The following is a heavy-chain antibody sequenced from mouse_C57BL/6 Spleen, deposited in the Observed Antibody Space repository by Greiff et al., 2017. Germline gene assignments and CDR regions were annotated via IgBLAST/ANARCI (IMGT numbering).Heavy chain of an antibody. CDR2: IYPGDGDT. Sequence: VQLQQSGAELVKPGASVKISCKASGYAFSSYWMNWVKQRPGKGLEWIGQIYPGDGDTNYNGKFKGKATLTADKSSSTAYMQLSSLTSEDSAVYFCAREGTGTNFDYWGQGTTLTVSS. J-gene: IGHJ2*01. V-gene: IGHV1-80*01. D-gene: IGHD4-1*01. CDR3: AREGTGTNFDY. CDR1: GYAFSSYW.